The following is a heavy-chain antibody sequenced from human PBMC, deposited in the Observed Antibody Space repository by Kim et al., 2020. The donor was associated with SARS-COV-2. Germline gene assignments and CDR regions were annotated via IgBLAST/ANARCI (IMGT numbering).Heavy chain of an antibody. V-gene: IGHV4-39*07. D-gene: IGHD5-18*01. J-gene: IGHJ4*02. CDR2: IYYSGST. CDR3: ARGAGGYSYGANFDY. Sequence: SETLSLTCTVSGGSISSSSYYWGWIRQPPGKGLEWIGSIYYSGSTYYNPSLKSRVTISVDTSKNQFSLKLSSVTAADTAVYYCARGAGGYSYGANFDYWGQGTLVTVSS. CDR1: GGSISSSSYY.